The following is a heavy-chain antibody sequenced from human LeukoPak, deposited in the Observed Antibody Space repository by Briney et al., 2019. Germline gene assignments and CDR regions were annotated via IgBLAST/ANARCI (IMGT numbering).Heavy chain of an antibody. CDR3: ARDLGVTVRPFSLFY. V-gene: IGHV1-2*02. CDR1: GYTFTAYY. D-gene: IGHD6-6*01. CDR2: INPNSGVT. J-gene: IGHJ4*02. Sequence: GASVKVSCKASGYTFTAYYMHWVRQAPGQGPEWMGWINPNSGVTNYALKFQGRVIMTSDTSISTAYMEFSRLRSDDTAMYYCARDLGVTVRPFSLFYWGQGTLVTVSS.